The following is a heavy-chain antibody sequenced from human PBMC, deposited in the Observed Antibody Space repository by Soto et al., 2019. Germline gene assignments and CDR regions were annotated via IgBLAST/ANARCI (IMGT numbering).Heavy chain of an antibody. Sequence: QVQLVQSGAEVKKPGSSVKVSCKASGITFTNYGFSWVRQAPGQGLEWMGGIIPLFDTATYAQKFQGRLTITADESTSTLYMERISLSAEDTALYYCAREGHFDFWREPGFAPWGQGTRVPVSS. D-gene: IGHD3-3*01. CDR3: AREGHFDFWREPGFAP. CDR1: GITFTNYG. V-gene: IGHV1-69*01. J-gene: IGHJ5*02. CDR2: IIPLFDTA.